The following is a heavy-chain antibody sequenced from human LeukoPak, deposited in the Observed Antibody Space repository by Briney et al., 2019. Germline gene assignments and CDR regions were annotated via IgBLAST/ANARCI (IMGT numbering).Heavy chain of an antibody. CDR3: AKDRRTHTYYDFWSGSRPDY. J-gene: IGHJ4*02. CDR1: GFTFGDYA. Sequence: GGSLRLSCTASGFTFGDYAMTWVRQAPGKGLEWVSAISGSGGSTYYADSVKGRFTVSRDNSKNTLYLQMNSLRAEDTAVYYCAKDRRTHTYYDFWSGSRPDYWGQGTLVTVSS. D-gene: IGHD3-3*01. V-gene: IGHV3-23*01. CDR2: ISGSGGST.